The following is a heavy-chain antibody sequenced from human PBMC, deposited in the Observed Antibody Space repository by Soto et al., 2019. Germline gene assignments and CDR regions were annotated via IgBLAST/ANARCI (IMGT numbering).Heavy chain of an antibody. D-gene: IGHD2-15*01. CDR3: AREGGYCSGGSCYPTTYYYYYMDV. CDR1: GYTFTSYA. J-gene: IGHJ6*03. V-gene: IGHV1-3*01. CDR2: INAGNGNT. Sequence: QVQLVQSGAEVKKPGASVKVSCKASGYTFTSYAMHWVRQAPGQRLEWMGWINAGNGNTKYSQKFQGRVTITRDTSASTAYMERSSLRSEDTAVYYCAREGGYCSGGSCYPTTYYYYYMDVWGKGTTVPVSS.